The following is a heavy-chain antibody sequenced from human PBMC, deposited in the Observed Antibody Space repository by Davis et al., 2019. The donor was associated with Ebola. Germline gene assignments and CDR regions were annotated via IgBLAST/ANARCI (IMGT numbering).Heavy chain of an antibody. D-gene: IGHD2-2*01. CDR3: AMPPILVPAANLDYYYGMDV. Sequence: AASVKVSCKASGYTFTSYAMNWVRQAPGQGLEWMGWINAGNGNTTYSQKFQGRVTITRDTSASTAYMELSSLRSEDTAVYYCAMPPILVPAANLDYYYGMDVWGKGTTVTVSS. V-gene: IGHV1-3*01. CDR1: GYTFTSYA. J-gene: IGHJ6*04. CDR2: INAGNGNT.